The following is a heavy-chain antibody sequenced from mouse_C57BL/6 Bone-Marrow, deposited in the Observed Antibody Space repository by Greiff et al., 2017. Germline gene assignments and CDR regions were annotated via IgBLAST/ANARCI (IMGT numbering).Heavy chain of an antibody. CDR2: INPSNGGT. CDR1: GYTFTSYW. Sequence: VQLQQPGTELVKPGASVKLSCKASGYTFTSYWMHWVKQRPGQGLEWIGNINPSNGGTNYNEKFKSKATLTVDKTSSTAYMQLSSLTSEDSAVYYCEYGNYVHWYFDVWGTGTTLTVSS. V-gene: IGHV1-53*01. D-gene: IGHD2-1*01. J-gene: IGHJ1*03. CDR3: EYGNYVHWYFDV.